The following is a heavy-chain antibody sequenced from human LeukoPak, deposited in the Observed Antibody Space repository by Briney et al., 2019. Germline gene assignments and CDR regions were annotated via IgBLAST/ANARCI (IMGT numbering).Heavy chain of an antibody. CDR1: GYTFTDYY. D-gene: IGHD5-24*01. CDR3: ATGYTSLWYYGMDV. CDR2: INPNSGGT. J-gene: IGHJ6*02. V-gene: IGHV1-2*04. Sequence: ASVNVSCKASGYTFTDYYMHWVRQAPGQGLEWMGWINPNSGGTNYAQKFQGWVTMTRDTSISTAYMELSRLRSDDTAVYYCATGYTSLWYYGMDVWGQGTTVTVSS.